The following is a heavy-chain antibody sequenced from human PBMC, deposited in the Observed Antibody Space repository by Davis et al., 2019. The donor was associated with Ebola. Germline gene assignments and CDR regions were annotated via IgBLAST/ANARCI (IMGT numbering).Heavy chain of an antibody. CDR2: INAGNGNT. Sequence: ASVKVSCKASGYTFTSYAMHWVRQAPGQRLEWMGWINAGNGNTKYSQKFQGRVTITRDTSASTAYMELSSLRSEDTAVYYCARDDDSSGQGFDPWGQGTLVTVSS. CDR1: GYTFTSYA. J-gene: IGHJ5*02. V-gene: IGHV1-3*01. D-gene: IGHD3-22*01. CDR3: ARDDDSSGQGFDP.